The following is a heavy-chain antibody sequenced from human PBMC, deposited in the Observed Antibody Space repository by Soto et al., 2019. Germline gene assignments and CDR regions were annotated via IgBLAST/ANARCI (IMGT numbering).Heavy chain of an antibody. D-gene: IGHD2-15*01. V-gene: IGHV1-69*13. CDR1: GGTFSSYA. J-gene: IGHJ4*01. CDR3: ARELRYCGGGSSYYLPGIAC. Sequence: SVKVSCKASGGTFSSYAISWVRQAPGQGLEWMGGIIPIFGTANYAQKLQGRVTITADESTSTAYKELSSLRSEDTAVYYYARELRYCGGGSSYYLPGIACWGRGTLVSVSS. CDR2: IIPIFGTA.